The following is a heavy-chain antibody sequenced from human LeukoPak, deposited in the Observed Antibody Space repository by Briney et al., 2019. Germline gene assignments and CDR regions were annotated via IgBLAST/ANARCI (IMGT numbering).Heavy chain of an antibody. V-gene: IGHV5-51*01. CDR3: ARHSPDGPPAVDY. D-gene: IGHD5-24*01. J-gene: IGHJ4*02. CDR1: GYSFTSYW. CDR2: IYPGDSDT. Sequence: ESLTISCKGSGYSFTSYWIGWVRQMSGKGLEWMGIIYPGDSDTRYSPSFQGQVTISADKSISTAYLQWSSLKASDTAMYYCARHSPDGPPAVDYWGQGTLVTVSS.